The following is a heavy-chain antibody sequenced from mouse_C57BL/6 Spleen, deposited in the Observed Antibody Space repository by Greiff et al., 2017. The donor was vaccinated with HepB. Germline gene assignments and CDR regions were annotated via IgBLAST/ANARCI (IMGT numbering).Heavy chain of an antibody. Sequence: QVQLQQPGAELVKPGASVKLSCKASGYTFTSYWMHWVKQRPGQGLEWIGMIHPNSGSTNYNEKFKSKATLTVDKSSSTAYMQLSSLTSEDSAVYYCARWITTVVAVDYWGQGTTLTVSS. CDR3: ARWITTVVAVDY. CDR1: GYTFTSYW. J-gene: IGHJ2*01. D-gene: IGHD1-1*01. V-gene: IGHV1-64*01. CDR2: IHPNSGST.